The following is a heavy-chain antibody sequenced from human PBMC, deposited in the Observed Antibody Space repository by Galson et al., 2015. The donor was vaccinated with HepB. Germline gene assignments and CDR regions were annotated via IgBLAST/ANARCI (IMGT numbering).Heavy chain of an antibody. Sequence: SLRLSCAASGFTFDDYTMHWVRQAPGKGLEWVSLISWDGGSTCYADSVKGRFTISRDNSKNSLYLQMNSLRTEDTALYYCAKGISASGWYGVWHYYYGMDVWGQGTTVTVSS. CDR3: AKGISASGWYGVWHYYYGMDV. V-gene: IGHV3-43*01. CDR1: GFTFDDYT. D-gene: IGHD6-19*01. CDR2: ISWDGGST. J-gene: IGHJ6*02.